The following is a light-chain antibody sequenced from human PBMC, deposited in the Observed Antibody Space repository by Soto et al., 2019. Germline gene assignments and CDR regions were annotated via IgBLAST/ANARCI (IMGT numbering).Light chain of an antibody. CDR2: EVS. Sequence: QSALTQPPSAPGSPGQSVTISCTGTSSDVGGYNYVSWYQQHPGKAPKLMIYEVSKRPSGVPDRFSGSKSGNTASLTVSGLQAEDEADYYCSSYAGSNKEVFGTGTKLTVL. CDR3: SSYAGSNKEV. CDR1: SSDVGGYNY. V-gene: IGLV2-8*01. J-gene: IGLJ1*01.